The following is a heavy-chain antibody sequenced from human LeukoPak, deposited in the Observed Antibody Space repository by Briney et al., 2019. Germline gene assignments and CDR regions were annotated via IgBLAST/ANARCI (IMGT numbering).Heavy chain of an antibody. Sequence: SETLSLTCAVYGGSFSGYYWSWIRQPPGKGLEWIGEINHSGSTNYNPSLKSRVTISVDTSKNQFSLKLSSVTAADTAVYYCARAYYDYVWGSYRSDWFDPWGQRTLVTVSS. CDR2: INHSGST. CDR3: ARAYYDYVWGSYRSDWFDP. D-gene: IGHD3-16*02. CDR1: GGSFSGYY. J-gene: IGHJ5*02. V-gene: IGHV4-34*01.